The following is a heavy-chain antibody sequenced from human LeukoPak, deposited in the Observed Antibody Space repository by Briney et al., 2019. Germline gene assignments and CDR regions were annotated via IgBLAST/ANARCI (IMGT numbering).Heavy chain of an antibody. Sequence: GGSLRLSCAASGFTFSSYWMHWVRQAPGKGLVWVSRINTDGSSTSYADSVKGRFTISRDNAKNTLYLQMNSLRAEDTAVYYCASALEDFWSGYPFEYWGQGTLVTVSS. CDR1: GFTFSSYW. D-gene: IGHD3-3*01. J-gene: IGHJ4*02. CDR3: ASALEDFWSGYPFEY. V-gene: IGHV3-74*01. CDR2: INTDGSST.